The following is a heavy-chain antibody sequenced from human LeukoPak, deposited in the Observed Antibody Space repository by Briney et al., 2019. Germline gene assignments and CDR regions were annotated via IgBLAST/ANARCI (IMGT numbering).Heavy chain of an antibody. J-gene: IGHJ4*02. CDR1: GFTVSSNY. D-gene: IGHD3-10*01. CDR2: ISGSGGST. CDR3: AKDLWAFDY. V-gene: IGHV3-23*01. Sequence: GSLRLSCAASGFTVSSNYMSWVRQAPGKGLEWVSAISGSGGSTYYADSVKGRFTISRDNSKNTLYLQMNSLRAEDTAVYYCAKDLWAFDYWGQGTLVTVSS.